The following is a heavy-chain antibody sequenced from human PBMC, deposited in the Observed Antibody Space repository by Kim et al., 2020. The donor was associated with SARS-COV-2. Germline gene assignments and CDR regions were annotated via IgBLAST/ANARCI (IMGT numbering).Heavy chain of an antibody. Sequence: SETLSLTCTVSGGSVSSGSYYWSWIRQPPGKGLEWIGYIYYSGSTNYNPSLKSRVTISVDTSKNQFSLKLSSVTAADTAVYYCARDQDYGDYGGAPGYYYGMDVWGQGTTVTVSS. CDR3: ARDQDYGDYGGAPGYYYGMDV. V-gene: IGHV4-61*01. D-gene: IGHD4-17*01. CDR1: GGSVSSGSYY. J-gene: IGHJ6*02. CDR2: IYYSGST.